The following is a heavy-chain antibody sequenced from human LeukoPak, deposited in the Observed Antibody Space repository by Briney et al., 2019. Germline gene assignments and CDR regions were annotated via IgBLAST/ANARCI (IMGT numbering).Heavy chain of an antibody. CDR2: IWYDGSNK. J-gene: IGHJ5*02. Sequence: GGSLRLSCAASGFTFSSYGMHWVRQAPGKGLEWVAVIWYDGSNKYYADSVKGRLTISRDNSKNTLYLQMNSLGAEDTAVYYCARDRRIDSSGLNWFDPWGQGTLVTVSS. CDR3: ARDRRIDSSGLNWFDP. D-gene: IGHD3-22*01. CDR1: GFTFSSYG. V-gene: IGHV3-33*01.